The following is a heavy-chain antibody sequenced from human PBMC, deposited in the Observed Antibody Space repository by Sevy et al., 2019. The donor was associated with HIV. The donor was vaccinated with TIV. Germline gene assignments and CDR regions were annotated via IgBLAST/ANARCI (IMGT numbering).Heavy chain of an antibody. D-gene: IGHD1-1*01. CDR1: GFTVSSNS. V-gene: IGHV3-53*01. Sequence: GGSLRLSCAASGFTVSSNSMSWVHQAPGKGLEWASVIYSDGSTYYADSVKGRFTISRDNSKNTLYFEMNSLRGEDTAVYYSARGLRYPYALDIWGQGTMVTVSS. J-gene: IGHJ3*02. CDR2: IYSDGST. CDR3: ARGLRYPYALDI.